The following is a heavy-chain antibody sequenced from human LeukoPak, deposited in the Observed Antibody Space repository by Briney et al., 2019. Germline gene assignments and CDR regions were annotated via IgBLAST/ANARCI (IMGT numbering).Heavy chain of an antibody. Sequence: PSETLSLTCTVSGGSISSYYWSWIRQPPGKGLEWIGYIYYSGSTNYNPSLKSRVTISVDTSKNQFSLKLSSVTAADTAVYYCARDVPRGWLFSIWGQGTLVTVSS. J-gene: IGHJ4*02. V-gene: IGHV4-59*01. CDR3: ARDVPRGWLFSI. D-gene: IGHD3-9*01. CDR2: IYYSGST. CDR1: GGSISSYY.